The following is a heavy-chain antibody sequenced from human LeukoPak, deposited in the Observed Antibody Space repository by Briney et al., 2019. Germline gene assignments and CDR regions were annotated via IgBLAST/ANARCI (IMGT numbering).Heavy chain of an antibody. CDR3: ARDPGYTSGWYEFDP. D-gene: IGHD6-19*01. V-gene: IGHV3-66*01. Sequence: GGSLRLSCAASGFTVSSNYMSWVRQAPGKGLEWVSVIHSGGSTYYADSVKGRFTISRDNSKNTVYLQMNSLRAEDTAVYYCARDPGYTSGWYEFDPWGQGTLVTVSS. CDR1: GFTVSSNY. J-gene: IGHJ5*02. CDR2: IHSGGST.